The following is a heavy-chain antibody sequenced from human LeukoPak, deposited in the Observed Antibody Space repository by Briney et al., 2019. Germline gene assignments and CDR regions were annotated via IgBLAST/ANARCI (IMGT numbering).Heavy chain of an antibody. Sequence: ASVKVSCKASGYTFTSYAMHWVRQAPGQGLEWMGWINPNSGGTNYAQKFQGRVTMTRDTSISTAYMELSRLRSDDTAVYYCARDLRGRWSHWFDPWGQGTLVTVSS. CDR1: GYTFTSYA. CDR3: ARDLRGRWSHWFDP. J-gene: IGHJ5*02. CDR2: INPNSGGT. D-gene: IGHD5-24*01. V-gene: IGHV1-2*02.